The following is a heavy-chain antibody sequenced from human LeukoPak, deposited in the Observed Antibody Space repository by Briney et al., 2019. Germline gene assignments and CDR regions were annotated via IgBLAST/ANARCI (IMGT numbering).Heavy chain of an antibody. V-gene: IGHV3-74*01. CDR2: INTDGTIT. D-gene: IGHD6-13*01. CDR3: LRDPAADGGS. Sequence: GGSLRLSCAASGFTFSSYAMSWVRQAPGTGPVWVSGINTDGTITRSADSVKGRFSISRDNAKNTLFLQMDSLRGEDTAVYYCLRDPAADGGSRGQGTLVIVSP. CDR1: GFTFSSYA. J-gene: IGHJ4*02.